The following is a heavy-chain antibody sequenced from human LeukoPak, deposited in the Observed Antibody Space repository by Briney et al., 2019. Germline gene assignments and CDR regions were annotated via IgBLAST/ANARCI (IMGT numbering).Heavy chain of an antibody. CDR3: AGGDFDWPYYMDV. Sequence: PGGSLRLSCAASGFAFSSYSMNWVRQAPGKGLEWVSCISTSGTYIYYADSVKGRFTISGDNAKNSLYLQMNSLRAEDMAVYYCAGGDFDWPYYMDVWGKGTTVTVSS. CDR1: GFAFSSYS. V-gene: IGHV3-21*01. J-gene: IGHJ6*03. CDR2: ISTSGTYI. D-gene: IGHD3-9*01.